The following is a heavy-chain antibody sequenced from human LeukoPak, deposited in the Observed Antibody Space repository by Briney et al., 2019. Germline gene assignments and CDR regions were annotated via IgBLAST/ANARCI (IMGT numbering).Heavy chain of an antibody. J-gene: IGHJ5*02. Sequence: PSETLSLTCTVSGGSISSYYWSWIRQPPGKGLEWIGYIYYSGSTSYNPSLKSRVTISVDTSKNQFSLKLSSVTAADTAVYYCARGSGGQLLWFGGLWGNWFDPWGQGTLVTVSS. CDR3: ARGSGGQLLWFGGLWGNWFDP. CDR1: GGSISSYY. D-gene: IGHD3-10*01. V-gene: IGHV4-59*01. CDR2: IYYSGST.